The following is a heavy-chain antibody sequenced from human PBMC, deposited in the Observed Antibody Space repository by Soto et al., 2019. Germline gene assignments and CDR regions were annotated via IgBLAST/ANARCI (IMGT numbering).Heavy chain of an antibody. CDR3: AKDPGPKYFDY. J-gene: IGHJ4*02. V-gene: IGHV3-30*18. CDR1: GFTFSSYG. Sequence: GSLRLSCAVSGFTFSSYGMHWVRQAPGKGLEWVAVISYDGSNKFYADSVKGRFTISRDNSKNTLYLQMNSLRAEDTAVYYCAKDPGPKYFDYWGQGTLVTVSS. CDR2: ISYDGSNK.